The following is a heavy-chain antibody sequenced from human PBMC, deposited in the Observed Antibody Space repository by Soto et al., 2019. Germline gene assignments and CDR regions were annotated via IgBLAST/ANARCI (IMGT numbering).Heavy chain of an antibody. CDR3: ARMAGPWYFDL. J-gene: IGHJ2*01. CDR1: GGSFSGFY. Sequence: PSETLSITCAVQGGSFSGFYWTWIRQPPGKGLEWIGEINHSGSSNYNPPLKSRVTMSLDTSRNQFSLSLNSVTAADTAVYYCARMAGPWYFDLWGRGTLVTSPQ. V-gene: IGHV4-34*01. CDR2: INHSGSS.